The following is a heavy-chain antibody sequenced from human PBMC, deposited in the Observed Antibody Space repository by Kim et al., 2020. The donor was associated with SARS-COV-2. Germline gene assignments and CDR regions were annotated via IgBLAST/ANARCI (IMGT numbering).Heavy chain of an antibody. V-gene: IGHV4-34*01. CDR1: GGSFSGYY. J-gene: IGHJ5*02. Sequence: SETLSLTCAVYGGSFSGYYWSWIRQPPGKGLEWIGEINHSGSTNYNPSLKSRVTISVDTSKNQFSLKLSSVTAADTAVYYCAREKAYSSSWYNWFDPWGQGPRATVSS. D-gene: IGHD6-13*01. CDR2: INHSGST. CDR3: AREKAYSSSWYNWFDP.